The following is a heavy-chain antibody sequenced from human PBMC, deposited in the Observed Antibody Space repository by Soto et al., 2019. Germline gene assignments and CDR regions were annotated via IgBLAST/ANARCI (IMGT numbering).Heavy chain of an antibody. CDR2: ISATGETI. CDR3: ASQLQGSRRKYYFHF. D-gene: IGHD1-26*01. Sequence: QVQLVESGGALVKPGGSLRLSCAASGFNFSDFYISWIRQAPGKGLEWVSFISATGETIYYAESVKGRFTISRDNAQNSLDLQMNSLRDEDTAIYSCASQLQGSRRKYYFHFWGQGTLVTVSS. V-gene: IGHV3-11*01. CDR1: GFNFSDFY. J-gene: IGHJ4*02.